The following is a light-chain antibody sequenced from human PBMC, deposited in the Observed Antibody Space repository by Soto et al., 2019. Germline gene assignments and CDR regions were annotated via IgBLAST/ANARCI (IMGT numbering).Light chain of an antibody. CDR3: QQCYNTPYT. J-gene: IGKJ2*01. CDR2: WAS. V-gene: IGKV4-1*01. CDR1: QSVLYSSNNKNY. Sequence: DIVMTQSPDSLAVSLGERATINCKSSQSVLYSSNNKNYLAWYQQKPGQPPKLLIYWASTRESGVPDRFSGSGSGADFTLTISSLQAGDVAVYYCQQCYNTPYTFGQGTKVDIK.